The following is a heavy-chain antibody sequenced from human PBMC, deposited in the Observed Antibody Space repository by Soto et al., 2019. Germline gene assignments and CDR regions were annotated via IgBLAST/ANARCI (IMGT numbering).Heavy chain of an antibody. V-gene: IGHV3-48*03. CDR1: GFTFSTYE. Sequence: PGGSLRLCCAASGFTFSTYEMNWVRQAPGKGLEWLSYISSGGSIIHYADSVKGRFTISRDNAKNSLYLQMNGLRAEDAAVYYCTRDRRTTMVAYFDFWGHGTLVTVSS. CDR2: ISSGGSII. D-gene: IGHD2-15*01. J-gene: IGHJ4*01. CDR3: TRDRRTTMVAYFDF.